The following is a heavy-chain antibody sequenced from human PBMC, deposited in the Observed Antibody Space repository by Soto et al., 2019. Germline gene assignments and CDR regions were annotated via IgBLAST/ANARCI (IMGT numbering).Heavy chain of an antibody. CDR1: GYTFRSYG. Sequence: ASVKVSCKASGYTFRSYGISWVRQAPVQGLEWVGWISAYNGDTHYAPKFQDRITLTTETSTDTAYMELRSLRLDDTAVYYCARDLSRYYDNSGLIWLYWGHGSLVTVS. V-gene: IGHV1-18*04. D-gene: IGHD3-22*01. CDR3: ARDLSRYYDNSGLIWLY. J-gene: IGHJ4*01. CDR2: ISAYNGDT.